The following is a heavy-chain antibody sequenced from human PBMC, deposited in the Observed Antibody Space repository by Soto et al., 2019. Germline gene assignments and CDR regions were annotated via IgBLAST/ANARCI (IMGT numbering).Heavy chain of an antibody. CDR1: EFTFSLYV. D-gene: IGHD2-21*02. CDR3: AKNSWHIVVVTALFFQH. Sequence: GGSLRLSCVGSEFTFSLYVIGWVRQAPGKGLEWVSAISGSGGSRYYADSVKGRFTISRDNSKNTLYLQMNSLRAEDTAVYYCAKNSWHIVVVTALFFQHWGQGTLVTVSS. CDR2: ISGSGGSR. V-gene: IGHV3-23*01. J-gene: IGHJ1*01.